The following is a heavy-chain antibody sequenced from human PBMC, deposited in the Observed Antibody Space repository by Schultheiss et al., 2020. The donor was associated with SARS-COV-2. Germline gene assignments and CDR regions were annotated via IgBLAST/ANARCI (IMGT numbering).Heavy chain of an antibody. V-gene: IGHV3-23*01. Sequence: GGSLRLSCVVSGFTFSAYEMSWVRRAPGKGLECVSSLSRNGDTAFYADSVKGRFTISRDNSKNTLSLQMNSLRAEDTAVYSCARSLGAYYYYGMDVWGQGTTVTVSS. CDR2: LSRNGDTA. J-gene: IGHJ6*02. CDR3: ARSLGAYYYYGMDV. D-gene: IGHD3-16*01. CDR1: GFTFSAYE.